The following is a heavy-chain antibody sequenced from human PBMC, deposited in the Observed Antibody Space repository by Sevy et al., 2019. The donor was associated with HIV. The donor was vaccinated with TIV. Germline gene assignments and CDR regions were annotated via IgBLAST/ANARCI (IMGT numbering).Heavy chain of an antibody. V-gene: IGHV3-48*02. J-gene: IGHJ6*02. CDR2: ISSSSSTI. CDR1: GFTFSSYS. CDR3: ARDRVCSDGSCYSDFYYYGMDV. Sequence: GGSLRLSCAASGFTFSSYSMNWVRQAPGKGLEWVSYISSSSSTIYYADSVKGRFTISRDNAKNSLYLQMNSLRDEDTAVYYCARDRVCSDGSCYSDFYYYGMDVWGQGTTVTVSS. D-gene: IGHD2-15*01.